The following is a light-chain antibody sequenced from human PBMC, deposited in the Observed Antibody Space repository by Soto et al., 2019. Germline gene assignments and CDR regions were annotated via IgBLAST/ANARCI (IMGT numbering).Light chain of an antibody. CDR1: QSVSTN. J-gene: IGKJ5*01. CDR2: GSS. Sequence: EIVLTQSPATLSVSPGERATLSCRASQSVSTNLAWYQQKLGQAPRVLIYGSSSRATGVPARFSGSGSETEFTLTISSLQSEDSGIYYCLHDNDWPRSTFGHGTRLEIK. CDR3: LHDNDWPRST. V-gene: IGKV3-15*01.